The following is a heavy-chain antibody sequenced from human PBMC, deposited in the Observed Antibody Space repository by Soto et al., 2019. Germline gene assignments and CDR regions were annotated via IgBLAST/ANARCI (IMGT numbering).Heavy chain of an antibody. CDR1: GFTFSSYS. D-gene: IGHD2-15*01. CDR2: ISSSSSYI. Sequence: GGSLRLSCAASGFTFSSYSMNWVRQAPGKGLEWVSSISSSSSYIYYADSVKGRFTISRDNAKNSLYLQMNSLRAEDTAVYYCASDWSGGSCYFAPWGQGTLVTVSS. V-gene: IGHV3-21*01. J-gene: IGHJ5*02. CDR3: ASDWSGGSCYFAP.